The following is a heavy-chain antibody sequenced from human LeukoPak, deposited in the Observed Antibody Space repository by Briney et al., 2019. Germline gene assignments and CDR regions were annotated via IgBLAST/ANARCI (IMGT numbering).Heavy chain of an antibody. CDR2: IYYSGST. V-gene: IGHV4-59*01. Sequence: PSETLSLTCTVSLGSISSYYWSWIRQPPGKGLEWIGYIYYSGSTKYKPSLKSRATISVPTSKHQFSLKLSSVPSADTAVYYCASASLNIYAFDIWGQGTMVTVSS. CDR3: ASASLNIYAFDI. J-gene: IGHJ3*02. D-gene: IGHD2/OR15-2a*01. CDR1: LGSISSYY.